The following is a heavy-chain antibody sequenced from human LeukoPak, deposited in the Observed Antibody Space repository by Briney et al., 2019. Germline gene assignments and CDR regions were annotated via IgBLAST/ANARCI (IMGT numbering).Heavy chain of an antibody. CDR3: ARSYGSGGFYNAWFDP. Sequence: GGSLRLSCAASGFTFNFYAMTWARQAPGKGLEWVSGISSTGDSTYYADSVKGRFTISRDNAKNSLYLEMSSLRAEDTAVYHCARSYGSGGFYNAWFDPWGQGTLVTVSS. CDR2: ISSTGDST. J-gene: IGHJ5*02. CDR1: GFTFNFYA. V-gene: IGHV3-23*01. D-gene: IGHD3-10*01.